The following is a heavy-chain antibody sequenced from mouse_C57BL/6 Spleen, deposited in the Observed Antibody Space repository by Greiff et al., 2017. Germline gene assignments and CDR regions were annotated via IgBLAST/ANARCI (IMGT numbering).Heavy chain of an antibody. D-gene: IGHD2-1*01. CDR2: IDPSDSYT. J-gene: IGHJ3*01. CDR3: ARSGYGNYVFAY. Sequence: VQLQQPGAELVMPGASVKLSCKASGYTFTSYWMHWVKQRPGQGLEWIGEIDPSDSYTNYNQKFKGKSTLTVDKSSSTAYMQLSSLTSEDSAVYYCARSGYGNYVFAYWGQGTLVTVSA. CDR1: GYTFTSYW. V-gene: IGHV1-69*01.